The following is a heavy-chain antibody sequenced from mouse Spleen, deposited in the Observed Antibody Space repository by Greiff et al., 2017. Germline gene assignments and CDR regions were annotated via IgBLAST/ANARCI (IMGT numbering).Heavy chain of an antibody. CDR1: GFTFSDYG. CDR3: AKDGNYAMDY. D-gene: IGHD2-1*01. CDR2: ISSGSSTI. V-gene: IGHV5-17*01. Sequence: EVQVVESGGGLVKPGGSLKLSCAASGFTFSDYGMHWVRQAPEKGLEWVAYISSGSSTIYYADTVKGRFTISRDNAKNTLFLQMTSLRSEDTAMYYCAKDGNYAMDYWGQGTSVTVSS. J-gene: IGHJ4*01.